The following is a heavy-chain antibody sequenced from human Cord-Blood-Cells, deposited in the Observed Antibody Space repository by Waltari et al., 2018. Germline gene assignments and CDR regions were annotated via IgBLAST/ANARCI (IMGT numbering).Heavy chain of an antibody. CDR2: IWYDGSNK. J-gene: IGHJ2*01. V-gene: IGHV3-33*01. CDR3: ARDWYFDL. Sequence: QVQLVESGGGVVQPGRSLRLYCAASGFTFSSYGMHWVRQAPGKGLERVAFIWYDGSNKYYADSVKGRFTISRDNSKNTLYLQMNSLRAEDTAVYYCARDWYFDLWGRGTLVTVSS. CDR1: GFTFSSYG.